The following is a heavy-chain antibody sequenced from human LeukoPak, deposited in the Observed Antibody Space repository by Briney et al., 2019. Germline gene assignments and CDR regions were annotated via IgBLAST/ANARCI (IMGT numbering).Heavy chain of an antibody. Sequence: PGGSLRLSCAASGFTFSSYSMSWVRQAPGKGLEWVSAISSSGGNTYYADSMKGRFTISRDNSKNTLYLQMNSLRAEDTAVYYCAKDRHSSSTYWGQGTLVTVSS. J-gene: IGHJ4*02. CDR2: ISSSGGNT. V-gene: IGHV3-23*01. CDR3: AKDRHSSSTY. D-gene: IGHD6-6*01. CDR1: GFTFSSYS.